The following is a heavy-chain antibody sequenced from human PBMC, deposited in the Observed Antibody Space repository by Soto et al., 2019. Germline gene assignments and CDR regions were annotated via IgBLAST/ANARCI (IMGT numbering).Heavy chain of an antibody. CDR1: GGSFSGYY. J-gene: IGHJ6*03. CDR3: ARGVRTGTTGYYYMDV. Sequence: PSETLSLTCAVYGGSFSGYYWSWIRQPPGKGLEWIGEINHSGSTNYNPSLKSRVTISVDTSKNQFSLKLSSVTAADTAVYYCARGVRTGTTGYYYMDVWGKGPRSPSP. CDR2: INHSGST. D-gene: IGHD1-1*01. V-gene: IGHV4-34*01.